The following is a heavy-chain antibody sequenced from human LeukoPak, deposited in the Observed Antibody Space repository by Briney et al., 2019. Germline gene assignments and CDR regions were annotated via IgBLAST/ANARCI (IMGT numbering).Heavy chain of an antibody. J-gene: IGHJ4*02. Sequence: APVKVSCKASGFTFTDYYMHWARQAPGQGLEWMGWINSNTGATNYAQNFQGRVTMTRDTSISTAYMDLSRLTSDDTAMYYCVRDVTRGGFWGQGTLVTVSS. D-gene: IGHD3-16*01. CDR2: INSNTGAT. V-gene: IGHV1-2*02. CDR1: GFTFTDYY. CDR3: VRDVTRGGF.